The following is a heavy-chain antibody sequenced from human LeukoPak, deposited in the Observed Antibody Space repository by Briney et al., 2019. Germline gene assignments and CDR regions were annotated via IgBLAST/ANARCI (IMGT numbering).Heavy chain of an antibody. CDR1: GGSISNYY. Sequence: SETLSLTCTLSGGSISNYYWNWVRQPPGKGLDWIGYIYYSGSTKYNPSLKSRVTISVDTSKNQFSLRLSSVTAADTAVYYCARGGFLDPFDPWGQGTLVTVSS. CDR3: ARGGFLDPFDP. V-gene: IGHV4-59*01. D-gene: IGHD1-1*01. J-gene: IGHJ5*02. CDR2: IYYSGST.